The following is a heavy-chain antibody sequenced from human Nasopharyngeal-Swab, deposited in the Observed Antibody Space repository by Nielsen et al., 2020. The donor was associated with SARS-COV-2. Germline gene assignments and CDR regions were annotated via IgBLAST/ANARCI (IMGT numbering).Heavy chain of an antibody. CDR1: GFTFSEYT. CDR3: TRCGGGCYSGRDY. V-gene: IGHV3-73*01. J-gene: IGHJ4*02. Sequence: GGSLRLSCAVSGFTFSEYTIHWVRQASGKGLEWVGRVRSKGNNYATAYSASVKGRFIIFRDDPTNTAYLQMNSLKTEDTAMYYCTRCGGGCYSGRDYWGQGTLVTVSS. CDR2: VRSKGNNYAT. D-gene: IGHD2-15*01.